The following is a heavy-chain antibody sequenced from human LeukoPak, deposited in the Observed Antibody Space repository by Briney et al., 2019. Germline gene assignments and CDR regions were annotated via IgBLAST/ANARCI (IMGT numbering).Heavy chain of an antibody. J-gene: IGHJ3*02. Sequence: PSETLSLTCTVSGYSISTGYYWGWIRQPPGKGLDGIGAYYHSGKTYYNPSLKSRLTISVDPSKNQFSLRLSSVTAADTAVYYCARGGTIFGVAIIRDAFDIWGQGTMVTVSS. CDR1: GYSISTGYY. CDR2: YYHSGKT. CDR3: ARGGTIFGVAIIRDAFDI. V-gene: IGHV4-38-2*02. D-gene: IGHD3-3*01.